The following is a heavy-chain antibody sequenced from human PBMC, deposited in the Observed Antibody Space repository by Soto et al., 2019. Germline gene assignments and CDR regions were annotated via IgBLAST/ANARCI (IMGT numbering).Heavy chain of an antibody. Sequence: ESGGGLVQPGGSLRLSCAASGFTFSSYAMSWVRQAPGTGLEWVSAISGSGGSTYYADSVKGRFTISRDNSKNTLYLQMNSLRAEDTAVYYCAKDRRITIFGVVIYFDYWGQGTLVTVSS. CDR2: ISGSGGST. D-gene: IGHD3-3*01. J-gene: IGHJ4*02. V-gene: IGHV3-23*01. CDR3: AKDRRITIFGVVIYFDY. CDR1: GFTFSSYA.